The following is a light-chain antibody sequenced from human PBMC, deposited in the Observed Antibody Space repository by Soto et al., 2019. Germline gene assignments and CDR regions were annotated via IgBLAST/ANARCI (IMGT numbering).Light chain of an antibody. V-gene: IGKV1-9*01. CDR3: QPLNSYPLT. Sequence: IAWTESASSLSASVGDRVTITCRASQGISSYLAWYKQKPGKAPKTLIYAASTLQSGVPSRFSGSGSGTDFTLTIGSLQNEDFATYHCQPLNSYPLTFGGGTKVDIK. J-gene: IGKJ4*01. CDR2: AAS. CDR1: QGISSY.